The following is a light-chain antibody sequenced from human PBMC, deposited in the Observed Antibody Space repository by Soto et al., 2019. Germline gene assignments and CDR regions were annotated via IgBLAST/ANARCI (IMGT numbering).Light chain of an antibody. V-gene: IGLV2-14*01. CDR3: SSYTRSSFYV. CDR1: SSDVVGYNY. J-gene: IGLJ1*01. Sequence: QSALTQPASVSGSPGQSITISCTGTSSDVVGYNYVSWYQQHPGKAPKLMIYEVSNRPSGVSNRFSGSNSGNTASLTISGLQAEDEADYYCSSYTRSSFYVFGTGTKLTVL. CDR2: EVS.